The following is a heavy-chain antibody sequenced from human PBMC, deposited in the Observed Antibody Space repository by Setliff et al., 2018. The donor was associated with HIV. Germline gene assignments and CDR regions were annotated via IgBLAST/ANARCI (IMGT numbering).Heavy chain of an antibody. CDR1: GFVFSDFW. Sequence: GGSLRLSCAASGFVFSDFWMSWARQAPGKGLEWVANINDDGNKKWYVGSARGRFAISRDNAKNSLFLQMNSLRVDDTAVYYRAALSVRTNPVYGVISTRFDPWGQGSLVTVSS. CDR2: INDDGNKK. D-gene: IGHD2-8*01. V-gene: IGHV3-7*03. CDR3: AALSVRTNPVYGVISTRFDP. J-gene: IGHJ5*02.